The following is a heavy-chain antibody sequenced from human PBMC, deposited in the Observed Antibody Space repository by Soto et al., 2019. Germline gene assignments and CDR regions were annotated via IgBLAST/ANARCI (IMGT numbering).Heavy chain of an antibody. D-gene: IGHD2-2*01. J-gene: IGHJ3*01. V-gene: IGHV4-4*07. CDR3: ARERTYQMFGDDALDF. CDR1: GGSLNNYN. Sequence: LSLTCTVPGGSLNNYNWNWIRQSAGTGLEWIGRIYSSGKTYYNPSLKSRVTLSLDMLNNQISLKVTSVTAADTAMYYCARERTYQMFGDDALDFWGLGTMVTVSS. CDR2: IYSSGKT.